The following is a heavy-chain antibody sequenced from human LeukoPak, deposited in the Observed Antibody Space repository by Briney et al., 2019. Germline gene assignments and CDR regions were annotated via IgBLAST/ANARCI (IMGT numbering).Heavy chain of an antibody. CDR1: GFSFSTYW. J-gene: IGHJ4*02. CDR3: ARDHCGGGCYRRGYYFDY. Sequence: PGGSLRLSCAASGFSFSTYWIHWVRQAPGKGLVWVSRINTDGSDIIYADSVKGRFTVSRDNAKNTLYLQMNSLRDEDTAVYYCARDHCGGGCYRRGYYFDYWGQGILVTVSS. V-gene: IGHV3-74*01. CDR2: INTDGSDI. D-gene: IGHD2-21*02.